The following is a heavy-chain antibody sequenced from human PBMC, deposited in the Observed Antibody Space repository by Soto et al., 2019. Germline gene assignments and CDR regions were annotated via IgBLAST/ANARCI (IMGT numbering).Heavy chain of an antibody. D-gene: IGHD3-10*01. V-gene: IGHV5-51*01. Sequence: PGESLKISCQGSGYSFTNYWVGWVRQIPGRGLEWMGIIHPGDSDTRYSPFFQGQVTISADKSISTAYLQWSSLKASDTAVYYCALGSSVRGVYDCWGQGTLVTVSS. CDR2: IHPGDSDT. CDR1: GYSFTNYW. J-gene: IGHJ4*02. CDR3: ALGSSVRGVYDC.